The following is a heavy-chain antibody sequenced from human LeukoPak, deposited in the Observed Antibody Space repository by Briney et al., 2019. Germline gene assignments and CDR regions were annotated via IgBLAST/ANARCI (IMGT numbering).Heavy chain of an antibody. CDR3: ARDWGDYYDSSGPSYPVGAFDI. Sequence: PGASVKVSCKASGYTFTSYYMHWVRQAPGQGLEWMGIINPSGGSTSYAQKFQGRVTMTRDTSTSTVYMELSSLRFEDTAVYYCARDWGDYYDSSGPSYPVGAFDIWGQGTMVTVSS. CDR2: INPSGGST. J-gene: IGHJ3*02. CDR1: GYTFTSYY. D-gene: IGHD3-22*01. V-gene: IGHV1-46*01.